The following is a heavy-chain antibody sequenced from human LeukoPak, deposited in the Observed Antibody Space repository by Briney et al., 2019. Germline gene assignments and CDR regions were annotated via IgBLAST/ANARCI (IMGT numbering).Heavy chain of an antibody. D-gene: IGHD6-19*01. CDR1: GFTFSSYS. J-gene: IGHJ3*02. CDR2: ISSSSSYI. Sequence: GGSLRLSCAASGFTFSSYSMNWVRQAPGKGLEWVSSISSSSSYIYYADSVKGRFTISRDNAKNSLYLQVNSLRAEDTAVYYCARDIAVAGTGDAFAIWGQGTMVTVSS. CDR3: ARDIAVAGTGDAFAI. V-gene: IGHV3-21*01.